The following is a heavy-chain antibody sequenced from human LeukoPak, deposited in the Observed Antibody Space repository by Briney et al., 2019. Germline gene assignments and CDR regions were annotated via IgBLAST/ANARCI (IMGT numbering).Heavy chain of an antibody. CDR3: ARGVWYYDSSGYYYYYYYMDV. Sequence: SETLSLTCTVSGGSISSYYWSWIRQPAGGGLEWIGRIYTSGSTNYNPSLKSRVTMSVDTSKNQFSLKLSSVTAADTAVYYCARGVWYYDSSGYYYYYYYMDVWGKGTTVTVSS. CDR2: IYTSGST. J-gene: IGHJ6*03. V-gene: IGHV4-4*07. D-gene: IGHD3-22*01. CDR1: GGSISSYY.